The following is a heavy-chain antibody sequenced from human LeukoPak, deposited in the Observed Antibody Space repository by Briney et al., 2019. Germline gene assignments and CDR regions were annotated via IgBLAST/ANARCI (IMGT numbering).Heavy chain of an antibody. CDR2: ISSSGSTI. CDR3: ARDCSSTSCPPPYGMDV. J-gene: IGHJ6*02. CDR1: AFTFSSYE. Sequence: GGSLRLSCAASAFTFSSYEMNWVRQAAGEGLEWVSYISSSGSTIYYADSVKGRFIISRDNAKNSLYLQMNSLRAEDTAVYYCARDCSSTSCPPPYGMDVWGQGTTVTVSS. V-gene: IGHV3-48*03. D-gene: IGHD2-2*01.